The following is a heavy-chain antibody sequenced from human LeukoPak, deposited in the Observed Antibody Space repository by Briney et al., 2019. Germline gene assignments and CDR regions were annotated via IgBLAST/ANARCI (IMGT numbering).Heavy chain of an antibody. CDR1: GFTFSSYG. CDR3: ARAVIADY. V-gene: IGHV3-30*03. Sequence: GGSLRLSCAASGFTFSSYGMHWVRQAPGKGLEWVAVISYDGSNKYYADSVKGRFTISRDNSKNTLYLQMNSLRAEDTAVYYCARAVIADYWGQGTLVTVSS. D-gene: IGHD3-22*01. CDR2: ISYDGSNK. J-gene: IGHJ4*02.